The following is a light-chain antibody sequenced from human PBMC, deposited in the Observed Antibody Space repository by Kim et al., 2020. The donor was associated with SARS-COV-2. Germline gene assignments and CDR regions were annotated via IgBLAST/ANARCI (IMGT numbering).Light chain of an antibody. V-gene: IGKV3-20*01. CDR3: HQYGTSPT. CDR2: EAS. Sequence: ENVLTQSPGTLSLSPGERATLSCRARQSVRDNYLAWYQFKPGQAPRLLMYEASNRASDIPDRFSGSGSGTDFTLIIDRLEPEDSAVYFCHQYGTSPTFGQGTKVDIK. J-gene: IGKJ1*01. CDR1: QSVRDNY.